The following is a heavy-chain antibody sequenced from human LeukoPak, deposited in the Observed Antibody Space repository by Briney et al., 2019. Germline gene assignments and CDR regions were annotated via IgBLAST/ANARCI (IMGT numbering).Heavy chain of an antibody. CDR1: GFTFSSYA. CDR2: ISYDGSNK. D-gene: IGHD4-17*01. J-gene: IGHJ6*02. Sequence: GGSLRLSCAASGFTFSSYAMHWVRQAPGKGPEWVAVISYDGSNKYYADSVKGRFTISRDNSKNTLYLQMNSLRAEDTAVYYCARAGDYRAYYYYGMDVWGQGTTVTVSS. V-gene: IGHV3-30-3*01. CDR3: ARAGDYRAYYYYGMDV.